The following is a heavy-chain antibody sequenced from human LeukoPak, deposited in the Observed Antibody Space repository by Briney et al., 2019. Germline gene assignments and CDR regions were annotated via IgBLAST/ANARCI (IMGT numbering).Heavy chain of an antibody. V-gene: IGHV4-59*01. CDR1: GDSISSSY. Sequence: NPSETLSFTCTVSGDSISSSYWAWIRQPPGKGLEWIGYFHNSGTSSYNPSLKSRVTISLGTSINQFSLKMTSVTAAGTAFYYCARDSRGGGPDFDYWGQGILVTVSS. J-gene: IGHJ4*02. D-gene: IGHD3-16*01. CDR2: FHNSGTS. CDR3: ARDSRGGGPDFDY.